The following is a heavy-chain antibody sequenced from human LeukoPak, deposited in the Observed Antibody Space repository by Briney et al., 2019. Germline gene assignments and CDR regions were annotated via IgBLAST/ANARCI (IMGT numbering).Heavy chain of an antibody. CDR2: INPNSGGT. CDR1: GYTFTSYD. J-gene: IGHJ4*02. Sequence: ASVKVSCKASGYTFTSYDINWVRQATGQGLEWMGWINPNSGGTNYAQKFQGRVTMTRDTSISTAYMELSRLRSDDTAVYYCAREVRNWSGYYNGYYFDYWGQGTLVTVSS. D-gene: IGHD3-3*01. CDR3: AREVRNWSGYYNGYYFDY. V-gene: IGHV1-2*02.